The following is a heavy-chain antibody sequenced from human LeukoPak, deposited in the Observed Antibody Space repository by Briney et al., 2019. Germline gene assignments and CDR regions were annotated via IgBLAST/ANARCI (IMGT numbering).Heavy chain of an antibody. V-gene: IGHV4-30-4*01. D-gene: IGHD4-17*01. CDR3: ARGTVTTANDY. CDR1: GGSISSGDYY. CDR2: IYYSGST. J-gene: IGHJ4*02. Sequence: SSQTLSLTCTVSGGSISSGDYYWSWIRQPPGKGLEWIGYIYYSGSTYYNPFLKSRVTISVDTSKNQFSLKLSSVTAADTAVYYCARGTVTTANDYWGQGTLVTVSS.